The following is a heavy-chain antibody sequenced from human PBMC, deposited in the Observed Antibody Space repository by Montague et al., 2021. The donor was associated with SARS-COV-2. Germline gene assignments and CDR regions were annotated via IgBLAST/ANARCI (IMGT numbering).Heavy chain of an antibody. D-gene: IGHD3-9*01. J-gene: IGHJ4*02. CDR2: IDWDDDK. CDR1: GFSLSTSGMC. CDR3: ARSHYDILTGYYTVFDY. V-gene: IGHV2-70*01. Sequence: PALVKPTKTLTLTCTFSGFSLSTSGMCVSWIRQPPGKALEWLALIDWDDDKYYSTSLKTRLTISKDTPKNQVVLTMTNMDPVDTATYYCARSHYDILTGYYTVFDYWGQGTLVTGSS.